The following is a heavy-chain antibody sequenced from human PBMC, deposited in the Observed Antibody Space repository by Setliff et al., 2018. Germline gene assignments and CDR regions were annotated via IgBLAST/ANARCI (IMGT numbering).Heavy chain of an antibody. CDR1: GGTFRTDG. J-gene: IGHJ3*01. V-gene: IGHV1-69*13. CDR2: IIPVFRSA. D-gene: IGHD3-16*02. CDR3: ARDPLYRENLSRVFDF. Sequence: GASVKVSCKASGGTFRTDGFNWVRQAPGQGLEWMGRIIPVFRSAKYAQKFQGRVTISADESSSTAYMELSSLSSEDTAVYYCARDPLYRENLSRVFDFWGQGTMVTVSS.